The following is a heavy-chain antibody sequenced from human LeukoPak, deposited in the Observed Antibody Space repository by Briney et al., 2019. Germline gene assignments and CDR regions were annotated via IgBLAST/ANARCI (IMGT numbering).Heavy chain of an antibody. CDR3: ARDLGDIVVVPAAH. Sequence: GGSLRLSCAASGFTFSSYAMHWVRQAPGKGLEWVAVISYDGSNKYYADSVKGRFTISRDNSKNTLYLQMNSLGAEDTAVYYCARDLGDIVVVPAAHWGQGTLVTVSS. CDR1: GFTFSSYA. J-gene: IGHJ4*02. CDR2: ISYDGSNK. V-gene: IGHV3-30*04. D-gene: IGHD2-2*01.